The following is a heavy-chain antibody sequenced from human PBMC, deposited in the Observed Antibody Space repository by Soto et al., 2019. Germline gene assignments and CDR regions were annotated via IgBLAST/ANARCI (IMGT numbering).Heavy chain of an antibody. CDR2: ISYDGSNK. CDR3: ARGQLPAATTYFDF. V-gene: IGHV3-30-3*01. J-gene: IGHJ4*02. Sequence: GSLRLSCAASGFTFSSYAMHWVRQAPGKGLEWVAVISYDGSNKYYADSVKGRFTISRDNSKNTLFLQMDSLRAEDTAVYYCARGQLPAATTYFDFWGQGTLVTVSS. CDR1: GFTFSSYA. D-gene: IGHD2-15*01.